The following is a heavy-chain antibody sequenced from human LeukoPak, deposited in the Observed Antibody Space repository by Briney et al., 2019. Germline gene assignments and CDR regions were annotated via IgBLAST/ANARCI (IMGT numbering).Heavy chain of an antibody. J-gene: IGHJ4*02. D-gene: IGHD3-22*01. CDR1: GYTLTELS. CDR2: FDPEDGET. V-gene: IGHV1-24*01. CDR3: ATETYYYDSSGYRSRLFDY. Sequence: RASVKVSCMVSGYTLTELSMHWVRQAPGKGLEWMGGFDPEDGETIYAQKFQGRVTMTEDTSTDTAYMELSSLRSEDTAVYYCATETYYYDSSGYRSRLFDYWGQGTLVTVSS.